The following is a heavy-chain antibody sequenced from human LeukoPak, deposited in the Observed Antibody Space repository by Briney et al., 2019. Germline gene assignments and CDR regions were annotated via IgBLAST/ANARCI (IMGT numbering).Heavy chain of an antibody. V-gene: IGHV4-31*11. CDR3: ARLLDTIFHAFDI. J-gene: IGHJ3*02. CDR2: IDYSESS. CDR1: GASISSGGYY. Sequence: PSQTLSLTCAVSGASISSGGYYWSWIRQHPEKGLEWIGYIDYSESSYYNPSLNSRLTISVHTSENQISLNLSSVTAADTAVYYCARLLDTIFHAFDIWGQGTMVTVSS. D-gene: IGHD3-3*01.